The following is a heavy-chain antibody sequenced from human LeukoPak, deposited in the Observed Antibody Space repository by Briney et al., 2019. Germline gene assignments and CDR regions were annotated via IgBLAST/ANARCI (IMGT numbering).Heavy chain of an antibody. Sequence: SETLSLTCTISGGSVSSYYWSWVRQPAGKGLEWIGRIYVSGTTKYNPSLKSRVTMSVDTSKRQFSLKLSSVTAADTAIYYCATADGYTSAWGQGTLVTVSS. CDR2: IYVSGTT. V-gene: IGHV4-4*07. CDR1: GGSVSSYY. D-gene: IGHD5-24*01. CDR3: ATADGYTSA. J-gene: IGHJ5*02.